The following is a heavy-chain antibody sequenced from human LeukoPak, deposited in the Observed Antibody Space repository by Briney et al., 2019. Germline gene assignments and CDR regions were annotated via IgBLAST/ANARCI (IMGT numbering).Heavy chain of an antibody. CDR3: AKGDYDFWSGYFDLGYYYYGMDV. V-gene: IGHV3-7*03. J-gene: IGHJ6*02. D-gene: IGHD3-3*01. CDR2: IKQDGSEK. CDR1: GFTFSSYW. Sequence: PGGSLRLSCAASGFTFSSYWMSWVRQAPGKGLEWVANIKQDGSEKYYVDSVKGRFTISRDNAKNSLYLQMNSLRAEDTAVYYCAKGDYDFWSGYFDLGYYYYGMDVWGQGTTVTVSS.